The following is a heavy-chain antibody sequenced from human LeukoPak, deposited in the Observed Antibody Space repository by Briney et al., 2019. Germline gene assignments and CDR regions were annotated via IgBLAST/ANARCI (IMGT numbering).Heavy chain of an antibody. D-gene: IGHD3-3*01. V-gene: IGHV4-4*07. CDR1: GGSISSYY. J-gene: IGHJ6*03. CDR2: IYTSGST. CDR3: ARGDYDFWSGYVYYYYMDV. Sequence: SETLSLTCTVSGGSISSYYWSWIRPPAGKGLECIGRIYTSGSTNYNPSLKSRVTMSVDTSKNQFSLKLSSVTAADTAVYYCARGDYDFWSGYVYYYYMDVWGKGTTVTVSS.